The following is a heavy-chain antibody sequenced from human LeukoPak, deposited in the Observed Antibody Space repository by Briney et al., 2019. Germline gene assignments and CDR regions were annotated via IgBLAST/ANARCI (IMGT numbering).Heavy chain of an antibody. Sequence: SETLSLTCTVSGGSITGYYWTWLRQPPGKGLESIGYIYYSGSTSYNPSLKSRVTISVDTSKNQFSLNLRSVTAADTAVYYCARSGSASWADWGQGTLVTVSS. V-gene: IGHV4-59*08. D-gene: IGHD1-26*01. CDR1: GGSITGYY. CDR2: IYYSGST. CDR3: ARSGSASWAD. J-gene: IGHJ4*02.